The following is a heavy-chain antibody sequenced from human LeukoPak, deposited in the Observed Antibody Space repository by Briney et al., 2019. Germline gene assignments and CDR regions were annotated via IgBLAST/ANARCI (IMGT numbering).Heavy chain of an antibody. J-gene: IGHJ4*02. CDR3: ARGPQRIRAAAGPPEY. CDR2: INHSGST. V-gene: IGHV4-34*01. D-gene: IGHD6-13*01. Sequence: PSETLSLTCAVYGGSFSGYYWSWIRQPPGRGLEWIGEINHSGSTNYNPSLKSRVTISVDTSKNQFSLKLSSVTAADTAVYYCARGPQRIRAAAGPPEYWGQGTLVTVSS. CDR1: GGSFSGYY.